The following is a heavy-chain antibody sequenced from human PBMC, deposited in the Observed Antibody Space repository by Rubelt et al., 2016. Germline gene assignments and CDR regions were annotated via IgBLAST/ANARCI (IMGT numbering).Heavy chain of an antibody. CDR1: GDSLSGYY. CDR2: INSVGRT. CDR3: ARQGDHTNYHYLDY. V-gene: IGHV4-34*10. J-gene: IGHJ4*02. D-gene: IGHD4/OR15-4a*01. Sequence: QVQLQESGPRLVKPSETLSLTCDVSGDSLSGYYWTWIRQPPGKGLEWIGEINSVGRTNYDPSLKSRVTMSVDTSKNQFSLKLSSVTAADTAVYYCARQGDHTNYHYLDYWGQGTLVTVSS.